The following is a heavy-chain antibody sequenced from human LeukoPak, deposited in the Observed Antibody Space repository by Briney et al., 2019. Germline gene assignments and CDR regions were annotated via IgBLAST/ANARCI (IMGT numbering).Heavy chain of an antibody. J-gene: IGHJ4*02. CDR1: GGSITTRDY. CDR2: ICLDGRI. D-gene: IGHD2-15*01. CDR3: ASQGGLRNDF. V-gene: IGHV4-4*02. Sequence: PSETLSLTCGVSGGSITTRDYWCWVRQPPGKGLEWIGEICLDGRIHYTPSLKSRISISIDRSKAQFSLNLISVTAADMAIYFCASQGGLRNDFWGQGILVTVSS.